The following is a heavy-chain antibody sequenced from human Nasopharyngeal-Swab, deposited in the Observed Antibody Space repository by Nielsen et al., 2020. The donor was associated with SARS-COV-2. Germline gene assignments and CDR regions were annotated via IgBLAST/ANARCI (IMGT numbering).Heavy chain of an antibody. V-gene: IGHV3-73*01. CDR3: TRAKDDSSGSLFDY. CDR1: GFIFSGSS. J-gene: IGHJ4*02. D-gene: IGHD3-22*01. CDR2: IRSKANSYAT. Sequence: GESLKISCAASGFIFSGSSMHWVRQASGKGLEWIGRIRSKANSYATVYAASVKGRFTISRDDSKNTAYLQMNSLETEDTAAYYCTRAKDDSSGSLFDYWGQGNLVTVSS.